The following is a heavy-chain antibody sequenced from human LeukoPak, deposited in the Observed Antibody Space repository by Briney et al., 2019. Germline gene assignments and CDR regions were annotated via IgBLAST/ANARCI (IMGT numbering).Heavy chain of an antibody. CDR2: IYDSGTT. J-gene: IGHJ4*02. D-gene: IGHD3-10*01. Sequence: PSESLSLTCTVSGGSISGYYWSWIRQPPEKGLEWIGYIYDSGTTSYNPSLKSRATISVDTSKNQFSLKLTSVNAADTAVYYCARAPELFYFDYWGQGTLVPVSS. V-gene: IGHV4-59*01. CDR3: ARAPELFYFDY. CDR1: GGSISGYY.